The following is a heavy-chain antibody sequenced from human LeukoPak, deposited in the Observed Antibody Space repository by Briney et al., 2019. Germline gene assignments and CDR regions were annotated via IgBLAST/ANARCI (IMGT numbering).Heavy chain of an antibody. CDR2: IYYSGST. Sequence: PSQTLPLTCTVSGGSISSGGYYWSWLRQHPGKGLEWIGYIYYSGSTYYNPPLKSRVTISVDTSKNQFSLKLSSVTAADTAVYYCARDLREDSSGNNWFDPWGQGTLVTVSS. J-gene: IGHJ5*02. CDR3: ARDLREDSSGNNWFDP. V-gene: IGHV4-31*03. CDR1: GGSISSGGYY. D-gene: IGHD3-22*01.